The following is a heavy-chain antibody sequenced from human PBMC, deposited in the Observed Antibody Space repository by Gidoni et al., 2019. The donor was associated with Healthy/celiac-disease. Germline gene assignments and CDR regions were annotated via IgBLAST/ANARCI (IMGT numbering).Heavy chain of an antibody. CDR3: ASSYDSSGSPFDY. J-gene: IGHJ4*02. V-gene: IGHV3-33*01. Sequence: QVQLVESGGVVVQPGRSLRLSCAASGFPFSSYGMNWVRQAPGKWLEWVAVIWYDGSNKYYADSVKGRFTISRDNSKNTLYLQMNSLRAEDTAVYYCASSYDSSGSPFDYWGQGTLVTVSS. D-gene: IGHD3-22*01. CDR1: GFPFSSYG. CDR2: IWYDGSNK.